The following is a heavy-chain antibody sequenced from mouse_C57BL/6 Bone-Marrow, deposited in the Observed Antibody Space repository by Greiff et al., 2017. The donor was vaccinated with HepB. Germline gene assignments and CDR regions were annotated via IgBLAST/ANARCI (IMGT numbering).Heavy chain of an antibody. V-gene: IGHV1-85*01. J-gene: IGHJ3*01. CDR2: IYPRDGST. CDR1: GYTFTSYD. D-gene: IGHD1-1*01. CDR3: ARRVRYYGSSSWFAY. Sequence: VHLVESGPELVKPGASVKLSCKASGYTFTSYDINWVKQRPGPGLEWIGWIYPRDGSTKYNEKVKGKATLTVDTSSSTAYMELHSLTSEDSAVYFCARRVRYYGSSSWFAYWGQGTLVTVSA.